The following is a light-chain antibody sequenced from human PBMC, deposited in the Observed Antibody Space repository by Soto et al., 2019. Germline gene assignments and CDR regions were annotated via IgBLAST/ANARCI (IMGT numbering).Light chain of an antibody. V-gene: IGKV3-20*01. CDR3: QQYDNSPQT. CDR1: QSVSSSY. CDR2: EAC. Sequence: EIVLTQSPGTLSLSPGERATLSCRASQSVSSSYVAWYQQKLGRTPKLHIYEACARATGIPDRFSGRGSGTDYTLTINRLQPEDSAAYYCQQYDNSPQTFGQGTKVDIK. J-gene: IGKJ1*01.